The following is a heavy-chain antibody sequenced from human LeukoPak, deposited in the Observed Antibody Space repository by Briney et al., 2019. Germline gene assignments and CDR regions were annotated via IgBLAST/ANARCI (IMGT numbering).Heavy chain of an antibody. D-gene: IGHD4-17*01. V-gene: IGHV3-21*04. CDR2: SSSSGTYK. J-gene: IGHJ4*02. CDR1: GFSSSSYR. CDR3: AKGGSYYGDYSYFDY. Sequence: GGSLRLSCAASGFSSSSYRMNWVRQSPGKGLEWVSCSSSSGTYKYYADSVKGRFTISRDNAKNSLYLQMNSLRAEDTAVYYCAKGGSYYGDYSYFDYWGQGTLVTVSS.